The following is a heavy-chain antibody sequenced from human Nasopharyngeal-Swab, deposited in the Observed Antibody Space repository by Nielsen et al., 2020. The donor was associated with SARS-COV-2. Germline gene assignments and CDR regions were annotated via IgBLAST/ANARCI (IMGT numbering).Heavy chain of an antibody. J-gene: IGHJ3*02. CDR2: IYYSGST. CDR1: GGSISSGGYY. CDR3: ARAQGVITMIVVVINAFDI. V-gene: IGHV4-31*03. Sequence: SETLSLTCTVPGGSISSGGYYWSWIRQHPGKGLEWIGYIYYSGSTYYNPSLKSRVTISVDTSKNQFSLKLSSVTAADTAVYYCARAQGVITMIVVVINAFDIWGQGTMVTVSS. D-gene: IGHD3-22*01.